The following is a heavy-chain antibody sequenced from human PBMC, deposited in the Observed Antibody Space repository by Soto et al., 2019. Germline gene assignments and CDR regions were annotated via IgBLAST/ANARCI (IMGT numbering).Heavy chain of an antibody. CDR1: GYSFTRYG. V-gene: IGHV1-18*01. D-gene: IGHD3-16*01. Sequence: QVQLVQSGNEVKKPGASVNVSCKASGYSFTRYGISWVRQAPGQGLEWMGWISGYNGKTKYAQKLQGRVSITKDTSTSTAYMELRSLGSDDTAVYYCAREGDRPYYYYGMDVWGQGTTVTVSS. CDR3: AREGDRPYYYYGMDV. CDR2: ISGYNGKT. J-gene: IGHJ6*02.